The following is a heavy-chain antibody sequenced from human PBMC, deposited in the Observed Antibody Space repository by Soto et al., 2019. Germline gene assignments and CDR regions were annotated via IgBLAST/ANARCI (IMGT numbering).Heavy chain of an antibody. Sequence: ASVKVSCKASGYAFTGYYMHWVREAPGQGLEWMGWINPNSGGTNYAQKFQGWVTMTRDTSISTAYMELSRLRSDDTAVYYCERGLYSSSSGYYYMDVWGKGTTVTVSS. J-gene: IGHJ6*03. D-gene: IGHD6-6*01. CDR2: INPNSGGT. V-gene: IGHV1-2*04. CDR3: ERGLYSSSSGYYYMDV. CDR1: GYAFTGYY.